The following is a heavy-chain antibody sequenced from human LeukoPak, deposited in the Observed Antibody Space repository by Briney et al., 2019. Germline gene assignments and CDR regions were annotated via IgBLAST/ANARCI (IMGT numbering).Heavy chain of an antibody. V-gene: IGHV3-30*02. J-gene: IGHJ4*02. D-gene: IGHD2/OR15-2a*01. CDR1: GFTFSSYW. CDR2: IRHDGSNK. Sequence: GSLRLSCAASGFTFSSYWMSWVRQAPGKGLEWVAYIRHDGSNKYYADSVKSRFTISRDNSKNTLNLQMNSLRAEDTAVYYCARKMNNSYFDYWGQGTLVTVSS. CDR3: ARKMNNSYFDY.